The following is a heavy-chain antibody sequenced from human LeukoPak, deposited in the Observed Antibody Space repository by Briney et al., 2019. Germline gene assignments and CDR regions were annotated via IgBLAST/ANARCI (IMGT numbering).Heavy chain of an antibody. CDR3: AKPGCSGGSCYRPPDY. Sequence: PGGSLRLSCAASGFTFSSYAMSWVRQAPGKGLEWVSGISGSGSNTYYADSVKGRFTISRDNSKNTLYLQMNSLRAEDTAVYYCAKPGCSGGSCYRPPDYWGQGTLVTVSS. V-gene: IGHV3-23*01. CDR2: ISGSGSNT. CDR1: GFTFSSYA. J-gene: IGHJ4*02. D-gene: IGHD2-15*01.